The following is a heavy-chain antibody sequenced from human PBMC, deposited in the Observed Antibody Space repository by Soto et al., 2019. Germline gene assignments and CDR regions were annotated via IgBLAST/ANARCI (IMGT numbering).Heavy chain of an antibody. D-gene: IGHD6-13*01. Sequence: AAVKVSCKASGGTFSSDAIGWVRQAPGQGLEWMGWISPFNGHTHYAQKFQGRVSLTTDTSTSTAFLELRSLTYDDTAVYYCAREPPRATAGLNYFDPWGQGTLVTVSS. CDR3: AREPPRATAGLNYFDP. V-gene: IGHV1-18*01. J-gene: IGHJ5*02. CDR1: GGTFSSDA. CDR2: ISPFNGHT.